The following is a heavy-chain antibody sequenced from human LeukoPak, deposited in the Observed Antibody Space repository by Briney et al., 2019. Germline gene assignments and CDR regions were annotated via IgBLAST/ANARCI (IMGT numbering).Heavy chain of an antibody. CDR1: GGTFSSYA. D-gene: IGHD6-13*01. CDR3: ARDSALGSSWYWAGEAEYFQH. V-gene: IGHV1-46*01. Sequence: ASVKVSCKASGGTFSSYAISWVRQAPGQGLEWMGVINPSGGSTSYAQKFQGRVTMTRDTSTSTVYMELSSLRSEDTAVYYCARDSALGSSWYWAGEAEYFQHWGQGTLVTVSS. CDR2: INPSGGST. J-gene: IGHJ1*01.